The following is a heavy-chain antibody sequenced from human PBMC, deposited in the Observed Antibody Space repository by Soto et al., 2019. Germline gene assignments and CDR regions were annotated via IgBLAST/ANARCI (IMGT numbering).Heavy chain of an antibody. J-gene: IGHJ4*02. CDR2: ITWNSGNR. CDR1: GFRFSDYA. CDR3: ESVRTVTTPFDF. D-gene: IGHD4-17*01. V-gene: IGHV3-9*01. Sequence: EVQLVESGGDLVQPGRSLRLSCAASGFRFSDYAIHWVRQAPGRGLEWVSGITWNSGNRCYADSVKGRFTISRDNAKNSLYLKMHSLRREDTGLYFCESVRTVTTPFDFRGQGTLVTV.